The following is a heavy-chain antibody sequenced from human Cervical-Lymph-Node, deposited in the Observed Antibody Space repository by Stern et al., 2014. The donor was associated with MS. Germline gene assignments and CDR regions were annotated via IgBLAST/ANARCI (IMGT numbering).Heavy chain of an antibody. V-gene: IGHV3-74*01. CDR3: VREIGAPGSFDI. CDR2: INRDGSVI. D-gene: IGHD3-16*01. CDR1: GITFSNNW. Sequence: EVQLVESGGGLVQPGGSLRLSCAASGITFSNNWMHWVRQDPGKGLGWVSRINRDGSVIDYADSVKGRFTISRDNAKNAVYLQMDSLRAEDTALYYCVREIGAPGSFDIWGQGTIVTVSS. J-gene: IGHJ3*02.